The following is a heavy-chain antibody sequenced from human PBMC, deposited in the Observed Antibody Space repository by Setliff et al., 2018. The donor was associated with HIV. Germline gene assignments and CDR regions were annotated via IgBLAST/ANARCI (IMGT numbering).Heavy chain of an antibody. CDR2: INHSGST. CDR1: GGSFSGYY. Sequence: SETLSLTCAVYGGSFSGYYWSWIRQPPGKGLEWIGEINHSGSTNYNPSLKSRVTISVDTSKNQFSLKLSSVTAADTAVYYCARGRGYSSGWGQGTAVTVSS. D-gene: IGHD6-19*01. CDR3: ARGRGYSSG. V-gene: IGHV4-34*01. J-gene: IGHJ6*02.